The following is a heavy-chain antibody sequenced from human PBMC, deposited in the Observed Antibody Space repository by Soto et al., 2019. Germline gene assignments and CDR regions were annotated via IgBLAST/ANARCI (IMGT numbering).Heavy chain of an antibody. CDR2: ISAYNGNT. Sequence: AKDFCNDYDYTFTIYAISWLRQDPGQGLEWMGWISAYNGNTNYAQKLQGRVTMATDKSTSTAYMELRSLRSDDTAVYYCARDKVAAAGIDYWGQGTLVTVS. V-gene: IGHV1-18*01. J-gene: IGHJ4*02. CDR3: ARDKVAAAGIDY. CDR1: DYTFTIYA. D-gene: IGHD6-13*01.